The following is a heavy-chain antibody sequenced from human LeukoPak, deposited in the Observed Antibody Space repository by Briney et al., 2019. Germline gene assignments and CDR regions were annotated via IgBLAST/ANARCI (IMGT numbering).Heavy chain of an antibody. D-gene: IGHD3-22*01. V-gene: IGHV4-34*01. CDR3: ARVRRGYDSSPPKY. J-gene: IGHJ4*02. Sequence: PSETLSLTCAVYGGSFSGYYWSWIRQPPGKGLEWIREINHSGSTNYNPSLKSRVTISVDTSKNQFSLKLSSVTAADTAVYYCARVRRGYDSSPPKYWGPGTLVTVSS. CDR1: GGSFSGYY. CDR2: INHSGST.